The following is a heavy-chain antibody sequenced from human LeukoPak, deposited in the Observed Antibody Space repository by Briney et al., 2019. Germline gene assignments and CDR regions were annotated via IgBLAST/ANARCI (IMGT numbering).Heavy chain of an antibody. J-gene: IGHJ4*02. CDR1: GASVNNYF. CDR2: LYYSGYR. D-gene: IGHD7-27*01. Sequence: PSGTLSLTCTVSGASVNNYFWSWIRQPAGRGLEWIGRLYYSGYRNDNPSLKSRVTMAIDTSKNQFYLNLTSVTAADTAIYYCVRDSGTGSTGFEWGQGTRVTVS. CDR3: VRDSGTGSTGFE. V-gene: IGHV4-4*07.